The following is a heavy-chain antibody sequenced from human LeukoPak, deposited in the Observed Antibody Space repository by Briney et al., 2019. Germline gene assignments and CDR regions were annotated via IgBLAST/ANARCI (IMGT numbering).Heavy chain of an antibody. J-gene: IGHJ5*02. Sequence: GGSLRLSCAASGFTFSSYAMHWVRQAPGKGLEWVAVISYDGSNKYYADSVKGRFTISRDNSKNTLYLQMNSLRAEDTAVYYCARHRRVCWFDPWGQGTLVTVSS. CDR2: ISYDGSNK. V-gene: IGHV3-30*04. CDR1: GFTFSSYA. D-gene: IGHD6-6*01. CDR3: ARHRRVCWFDP.